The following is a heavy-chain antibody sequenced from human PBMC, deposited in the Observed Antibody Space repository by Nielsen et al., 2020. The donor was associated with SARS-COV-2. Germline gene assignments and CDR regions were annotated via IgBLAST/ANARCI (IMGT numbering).Heavy chain of an antibody. CDR3: TTVHFTVFGGNGD. CDR1: GFTFDDYT. V-gene: IGHV3-43*01. J-gene: IGHJ4*02. CDR2: ISWDGAST. D-gene: IGHD3-3*01. Sequence: GESLKISCAASGFTFDDYTMHWVRQPPGKGLEWVSLISWDGASTYYGDSVRGRFTISRDNRKNSLFLQMNSLKTEDTAVYYCTTVHFTVFGGNGDWGQGTRVTVSS.